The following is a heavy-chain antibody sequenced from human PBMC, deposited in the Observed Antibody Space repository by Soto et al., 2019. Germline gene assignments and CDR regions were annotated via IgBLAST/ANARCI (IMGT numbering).Heavy chain of an antibody. CDR1: GFTFSSYG. J-gene: IGHJ4*02. D-gene: IGHD1-26*01. CDR3: ARREIQGPIDY. CDR2: ILFDGSNK. Sequence: GGSLRLSCAASGFTFSSYGMHWVRQAPGKGLEWVAVILFDGSNKYYADSVRGRFTISRDNSKNTLYLQMNSLRAEDTAVYYCARREIQGPIDYWGQGTLVTVSS. V-gene: IGHV3-30*03.